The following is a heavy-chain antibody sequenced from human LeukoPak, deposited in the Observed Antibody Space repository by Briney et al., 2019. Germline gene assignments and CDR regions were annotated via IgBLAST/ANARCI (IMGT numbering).Heavy chain of an antibody. CDR1: GFTFSTYW. D-gene: IGHD3-16*01. J-gene: IGHJ4*02. CDR3: TRNLYGDC. Sequence: QPGGSLRLSCAASGFTFSTYWMHWVRQAPGKGLVWVSRMNPDGSGSYYADSVKGRFTISRDNAKNTLYLQMNSLRTEDTAVYYCTRNLYGDCWGQGTLVTVSS. V-gene: IGHV3-74*01. CDR2: MNPDGSGS.